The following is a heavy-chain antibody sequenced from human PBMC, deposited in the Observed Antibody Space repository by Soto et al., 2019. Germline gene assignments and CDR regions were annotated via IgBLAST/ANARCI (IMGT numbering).Heavy chain of an antibody. CDR1: GYTFTGYY. V-gene: IGHV1-2*04. Sequence: ASVKVSCKASGYTFTGYYMHWVRQAPGQGLEWMGWINPNSGGTNYAQKFQGWVTMTRDTSISTAYMELSRLRSDDTAVYYCARDGIAAAGTSWFDPWGQGTLVTVSS. CDR2: INPNSGGT. CDR3: ARDGIAAAGTSWFDP. D-gene: IGHD6-13*01. J-gene: IGHJ5*02.